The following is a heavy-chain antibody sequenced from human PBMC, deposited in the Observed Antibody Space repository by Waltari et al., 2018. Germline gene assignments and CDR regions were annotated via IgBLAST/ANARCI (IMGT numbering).Heavy chain of an antibody. Sequence: EVQLVQSGAEVKEPGQSLRISCKGSGFSFTSYYIGWVRQRPGKGLEWMGLIYPGDSDTRYSPSFQGQVTISADKSISTAYLQWSSLKASDTAIYYCARRYSNNGAWYDPWGQGTLVTVSS. CDR3: ARRYSNNGAWYDP. CDR1: GFSFTSYY. D-gene: IGHD4-4*01. V-gene: IGHV5-51*01. J-gene: IGHJ5*02. CDR2: IYPGDSDT.